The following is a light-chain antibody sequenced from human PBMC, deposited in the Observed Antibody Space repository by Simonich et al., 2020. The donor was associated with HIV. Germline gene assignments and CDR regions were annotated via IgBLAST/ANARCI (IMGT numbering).Light chain of an antibody. CDR1: QNVDTKY. J-gene: IGKJ3*01. CDR3: QQYGRSPFT. Sequence: IPLTQSPGTVSLSPGERATLSCRARQNVDTKYLAWYQQKPGLAPRLLMYDTSQRASGTPDRSSGSGSGTDFTRTISRLEPGDFAVYSCQQYGRSPFTFGPGTTVA. V-gene: IGKV3D-20*01. CDR2: DTS.